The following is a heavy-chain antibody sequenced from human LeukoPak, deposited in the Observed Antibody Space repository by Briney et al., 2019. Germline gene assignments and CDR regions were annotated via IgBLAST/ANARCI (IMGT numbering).Heavy chain of an antibody. J-gene: IGHJ3*02. V-gene: IGHV4-34*01. CDR3: AGELERPAFDI. D-gene: IGHD1-1*01. CDR2: INHSGST. Sequence: TSETLSLTYAVYGGSFSGYYWSWIRQPPGKGLEWIGEINHSGSTNYNPSLKSRVTISVDTSKNQFSLKLSSVTAADTAVYYCAGELERPAFDIWGQGTMVTVSS. CDR1: GGSFSGYY.